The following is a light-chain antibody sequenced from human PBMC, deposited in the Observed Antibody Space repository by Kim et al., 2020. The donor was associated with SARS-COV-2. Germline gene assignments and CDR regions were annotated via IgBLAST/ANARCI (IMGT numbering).Light chain of an antibody. CDR3: SSYTSSSTYVL. J-gene: IGLJ2*01. CDR2: YVS. CDR1: SSDFGCYNY. Sequence: SITISCTGTSSDFGCYNYVSWDQQHPGKAPDLMIYYVSKRPSGVSNRFSDSKSGNTASLTISGLQAEDDADYFCSSYTSSSTYVLFGGGTKLTVL. V-gene: IGLV2-14*04.